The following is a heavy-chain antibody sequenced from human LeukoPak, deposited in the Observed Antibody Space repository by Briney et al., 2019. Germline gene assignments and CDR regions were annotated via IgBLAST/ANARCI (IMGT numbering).Heavy chain of an antibody. CDR3: VRDGERAFDI. J-gene: IGHJ3*02. CDR2: IYYSGNT. V-gene: IGHV4-31*03. CDR1: GGSISSGGYF. Sequence: SETLSLTCTVSGGSISSGGYFWSWIRQHPGKGLEWIGYIYYSGNTYYNPSLESRVTISVDTSKKQFSLKLSSVTAADTAVYYCVRDGERAFDIWGQGTMVTVSS. D-gene: IGHD3-3*01.